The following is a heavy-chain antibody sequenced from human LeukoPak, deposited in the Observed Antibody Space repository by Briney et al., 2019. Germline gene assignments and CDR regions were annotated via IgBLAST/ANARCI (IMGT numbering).Heavy chain of an antibody. CDR2: IYYSGST. D-gene: IGHD6-13*01. Sequence: SETLSLTCTVSGGSVSSGSYYWSWIRQPPGKGLEWIGYIYYSGSTNYNPSLKSRVTISVDTSKNQSSLKLSSVTAADTAVYYCATSSSTWYSNWFDPWGQGTLVTVSS. V-gene: IGHV4-61*01. J-gene: IGHJ5*02. CDR1: GGSVSSGSYY. CDR3: ATSSSTWYSNWFDP.